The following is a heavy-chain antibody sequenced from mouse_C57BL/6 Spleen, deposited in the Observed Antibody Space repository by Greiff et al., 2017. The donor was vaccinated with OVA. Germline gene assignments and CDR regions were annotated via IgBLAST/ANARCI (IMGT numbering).Heavy chain of an antibody. CDR2: IWSGGST. V-gene: IGHV2-2*01. CDR3: ARKGYYGSSYGWYFDV. CDR1: GFSLTSYG. Sequence: VKLMESGPGLVQPSQSLSITCTVSGFSLTSYGVHWVRQSPGKGLEWLGVIWSGGSTDYNAAFISRLSISKDNSKSQVFFKMNSLQADDTAIYYCARKGYYGSSYGWYFDVWGTGTTVTVSS. J-gene: IGHJ1*03. D-gene: IGHD1-1*01.